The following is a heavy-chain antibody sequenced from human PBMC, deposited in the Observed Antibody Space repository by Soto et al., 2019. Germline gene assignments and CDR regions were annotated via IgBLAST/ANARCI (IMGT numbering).Heavy chain of an antibody. V-gene: IGHV4-59*01. CDR2: IYYSGST. Sequence: LSLTCTVSGGSINSYYWSLIRQPPGKGLECIGYIYYSGSTKYNPSLKSRVTISVDTSKKQFFLELNSVTAADTAVYYCARDSQHYYDSSNYYRVGWFDPWGQGTLVTVSS. D-gene: IGHD3-22*01. CDR1: GGSINSYY. CDR3: ARDSQHYYDSSNYYRVGWFDP. J-gene: IGHJ5*02.